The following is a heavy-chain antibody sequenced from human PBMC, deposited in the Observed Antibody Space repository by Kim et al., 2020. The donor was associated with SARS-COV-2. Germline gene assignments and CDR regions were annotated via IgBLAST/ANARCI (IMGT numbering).Heavy chain of an antibody. V-gene: IGHV3-11*05. Sequence: DSVRGRFTISRDNAKNSLYRQMNSLRAEDTAVYYCARVYGIAAAGIWFDPWGQGTLVTVSS. D-gene: IGHD6-13*01. J-gene: IGHJ5*02. CDR3: ARVYGIAAAGIWFDP.